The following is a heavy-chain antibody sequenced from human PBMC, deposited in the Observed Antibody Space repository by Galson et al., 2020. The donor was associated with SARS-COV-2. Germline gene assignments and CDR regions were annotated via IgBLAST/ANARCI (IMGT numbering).Heavy chain of an antibody. Sequence: SETLSLTCAVSGTSISSGSYSWNWIRQPQGKGLEWIGYISHSGGTYYNPSLKSRLTISGDRSKNQFSLRRSSVTAADTAVYYCARLHYGEGAPEAFDICGPGTMVTVAS. CDR3: ARLHYGEGAPEAFDI. CDR1: GTSISSGSYS. V-gene: IGHV4-30-2*01. D-gene: IGHD4-17*01. J-gene: IGHJ3*02. CDR2: ISHSGGT.